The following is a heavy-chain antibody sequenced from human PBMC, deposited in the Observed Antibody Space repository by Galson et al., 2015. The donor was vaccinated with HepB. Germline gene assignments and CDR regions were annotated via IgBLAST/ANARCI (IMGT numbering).Heavy chain of an antibody. Sequence: SLRLSCAASGFNFGGSAIHWVRQASGKGPEWVGRIRTKANNYVTSYVPSLEGRFTISRDDSKNMAYLHMKSLKADDTAVYYCTRLGDFSGYSSRWGQGTQVTVSS. CDR1: GFNFGGSA. D-gene: IGHD5-12*01. CDR2: IRTKANNYVT. V-gene: IGHV3-73*01. J-gene: IGHJ4*02. CDR3: TRLGDFSGYSSR.